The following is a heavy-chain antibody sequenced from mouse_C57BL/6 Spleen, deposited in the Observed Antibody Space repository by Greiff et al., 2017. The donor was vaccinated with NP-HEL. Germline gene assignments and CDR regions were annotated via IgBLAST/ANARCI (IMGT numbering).Heavy chain of an antibody. J-gene: IGHJ4*01. CDR2: IDPSDSYT. D-gene: IGHD1-1*01. V-gene: IGHV1-69*01. Sequence: VQLQQPGAELVMPGASVKLSCKASGYTFTSYWMHWVKQRPGQGLEWIGEIDPSDSYTNYNQKFKGKSTLTVDKSSSTAYMQLSSLTSEDSAVYYCARGDTTVVAYYYAMDYWGQGTSVTVSS. CDR1: GYTFTSYW. CDR3: ARGDTTVVAYYYAMDY.